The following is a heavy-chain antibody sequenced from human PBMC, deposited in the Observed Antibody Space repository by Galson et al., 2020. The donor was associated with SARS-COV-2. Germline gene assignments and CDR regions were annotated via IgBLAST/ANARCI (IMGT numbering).Heavy chain of an antibody. V-gene: IGHV3-30*03. CDR2: ISYDGSEK. Sequence: TGGSLRLSCAASGFTFSYYGMHWVRQAPGKGLEWVAVISYDGSEKHFADSVKGRFTISRDNSKSTLYLQMSSLRAEDTAVYYCAAGIVIVPSARYGMDVWGQGTTVTVSS. J-gene: IGHJ6*02. CDR3: AAGIVIVPSARYGMDV. CDR1: GFTFSYYG. D-gene: IGHD2-2*01.